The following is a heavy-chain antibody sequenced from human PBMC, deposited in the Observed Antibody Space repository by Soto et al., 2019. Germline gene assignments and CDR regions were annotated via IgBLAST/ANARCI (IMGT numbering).Heavy chain of an antibody. J-gene: IGHJ5*02. Sequence: EVQLVESGGDLVQPGGSLRLSCAVSGFTFSDHYMDWVRQAPGKGLEWVARIRNIANSYTPDYAASVKGRFTISRDDSKISLYLQINSLKTEDTAMYYCARRITGTPPADGGSWGQGTLVTVSS. CDR1: GFTFSDHY. CDR3: ARRITGTPPADGGS. V-gene: IGHV3-72*01. CDR2: IRNIANSYTP. D-gene: IGHD1-7*01.